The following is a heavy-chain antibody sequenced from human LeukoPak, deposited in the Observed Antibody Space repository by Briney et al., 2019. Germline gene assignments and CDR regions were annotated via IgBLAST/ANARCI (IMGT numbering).Heavy chain of an antibody. V-gene: IGHV1-18*01. CDR3: AKDLRITMIVVGYPRGFDY. CDR1: GYTFTSYG. D-gene: IGHD3-22*01. J-gene: IGHJ4*02. Sequence: GASVKVSCKASGYTFTSYGISWVRQAPGQGLEWMGWISAYNGNTNYAQKLQGRVTMTTDTSTSTAYMELRSLRSDDTAVYYCAKDLRITMIVVGYPRGFDYWGQGTLVTVSS. CDR2: ISAYNGNT.